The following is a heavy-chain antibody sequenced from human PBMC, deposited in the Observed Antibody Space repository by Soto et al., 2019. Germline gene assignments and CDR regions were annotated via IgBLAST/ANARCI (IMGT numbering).Heavy chain of an antibody. D-gene: IGHD3-22*01. Sequence: SETLSLTCTVSGGSISNYYWNWIRQPPGKGLESIGYLYYGRSTNYNPSLKSRVTLSVDTSTNQCSLTLSSMTAADTAVYYCALRSMAVVPEYWGQGTLVTVSS. V-gene: IGHV4-59*01. CDR1: GGSISNYY. CDR3: ALRSMAVVPEY. J-gene: IGHJ4*02. CDR2: LYYGRST.